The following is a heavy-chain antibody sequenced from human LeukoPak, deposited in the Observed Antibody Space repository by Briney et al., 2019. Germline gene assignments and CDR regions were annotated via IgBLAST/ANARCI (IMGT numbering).Heavy chain of an antibody. CDR1: GGSISSSNW. CDR3: ARLPLYYYDSSALTDY. J-gene: IGHJ4*02. D-gene: IGHD3-22*01. Sequence: PSGTLSLTCAVSGGSISSSNWWSWVRQPPGKGLEWIGEIYHSGSTNYNPSLKSRVTISVDKSKNQFSLKLSSVTAADTAVYYCARLPLYYYDSSALTDYWGQGTLVTVSS. CDR2: IYHSGST. V-gene: IGHV4-4*02.